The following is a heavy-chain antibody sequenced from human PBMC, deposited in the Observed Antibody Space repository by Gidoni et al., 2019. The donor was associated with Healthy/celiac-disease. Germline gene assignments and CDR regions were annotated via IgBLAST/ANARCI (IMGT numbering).Heavy chain of an antibody. J-gene: IGHJ6*02. D-gene: IGHD2-15*01. CDR2: ISYDGSNK. V-gene: IGHV3-30-3*01. Sequence: VRQAPGKGLEWVAVISYDGSNKYYADSVKGRFTISRDNSKNTLYLQMNSLRAEETAVYYCARDLGYCSGGSCYFYYYYGMDVWGQGTTVTVSS. CDR3: ARDLGYCSGGSCYFYYYYGMDV.